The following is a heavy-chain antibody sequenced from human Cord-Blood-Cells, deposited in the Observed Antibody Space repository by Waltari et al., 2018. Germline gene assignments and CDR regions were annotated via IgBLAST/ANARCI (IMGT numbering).Heavy chain of an antibody. CDR3: AGGVWFREYYFDY. J-gene: IGHJ4*02. D-gene: IGHD3-10*01. CDR2: VNHSGST. V-gene: IGHV4-34*01. Sequence: QVQLQQWGAGLLKPSETLSLTCAVYGGSFSGYYWSWIRQPPGKGLEWVGEVNHSGSTNDNPALKSRVTISVDTSKNQVSLELSSVTAADTAVYYCAGGVWFREYYFDYWGQGTLVTVSS. CDR1: GGSFSGYY.